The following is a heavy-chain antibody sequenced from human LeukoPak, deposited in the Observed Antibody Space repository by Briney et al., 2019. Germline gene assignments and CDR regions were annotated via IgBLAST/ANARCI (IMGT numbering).Heavy chain of an antibody. J-gene: IGHJ4*02. CDR1: GGSISSYY. CDR2: IYYSGST. Sequence: SETLSLTCTVSGGSISSYYWSWIRQPPGKGLEWIGYIYYSGSTNYNPSLKSRVTISVDTSKNQFSLKLSSVTAADTAVYYCAARIVGATSYFDYWGQGTLATVSS. V-gene: IGHV4-59*12. D-gene: IGHD1-26*01. CDR3: AARIVGATSYFDY.